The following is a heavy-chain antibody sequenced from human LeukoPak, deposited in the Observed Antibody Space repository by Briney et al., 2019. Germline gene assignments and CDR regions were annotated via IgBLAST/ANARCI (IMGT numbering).Heavy chain of an antibody. D-gene: IGHD6-13*01. Sequence: GGSLRLSCAASGFTFNNHEMNWVRQAPGKGLEWVSSVSGGSTNIYYADSVKGRFTTSRDNAENSLYLQMNSLRADDTAVYYCARAYSSSWTRGYFDYWGQGSLVTVSS. V-gene: IGHV3-48*03. CDR3: ARAYSSSWTRGYFDY. CDR1: GFTFNNHE. J-gene: IGHJ4*02. CDR2: VSGGSTNI.